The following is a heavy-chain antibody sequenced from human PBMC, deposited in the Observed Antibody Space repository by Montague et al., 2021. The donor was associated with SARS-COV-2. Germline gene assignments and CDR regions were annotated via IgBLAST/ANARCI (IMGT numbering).Heavy chain of an antibody. Sequence: SETLSLTCTVSGGSISNYYWSWIRQPAGKGLEWIGRIYASGNTNYNPSLKSRVTMSVDTSKNQSSLKLSSVTAADTAVYYCATLPSSITIFGVVQGYYFDDWGQGTLVTVSS. D-gene: IGHD3-3*01. CDR2: IYASGNT. CDR3: ATLPSSITIFGVVQGYYFDD. V-gene: IGHV4-4*07. J-gene: IGHJ4*02. CDR1: GGSISNYY.